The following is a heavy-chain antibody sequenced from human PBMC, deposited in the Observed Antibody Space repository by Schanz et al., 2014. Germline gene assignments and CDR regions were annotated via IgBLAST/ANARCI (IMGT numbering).Heavy chain of an antibody. V-gene: IGHV4-59*08. CDR2: IYYSGST. CDR1: GGSIRGYY. D-gene: IGHD3-10*01. Sequence: QVQLQESGPGLVKPSETLSLTCTVFGGSIRGYYWGWIRQPPGKGLEWIGYIYYSGSTNYNPSLESRVTISGDTPKTKFPLKMRSVTAADTAVYYCARRGAGGNFDYWGQGTLVTVSS. CDR3: ARRGAGGNFDY. J-gene: IGHJ4*02.